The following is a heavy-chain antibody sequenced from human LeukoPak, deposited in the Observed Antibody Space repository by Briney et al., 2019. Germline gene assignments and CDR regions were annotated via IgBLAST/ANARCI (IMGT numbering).Heavy chain of an antibody. CDR3: ARGLRRYSKAFPFDY. D-gene: IGHD5-18*01. CDR1: GGSFSDYY. J-gene: IGHJ4*02. Sequence: SETLSLTCAVYGGSFSDYYWSWICQPPGKGLEWIGEINHSGNTIYNPSLKSRVTISVDTSKNQFSLRLSSVTAADTTVYYCARGLRRYSKAFPFDYWGQGTLVTVSS. CDR2: INHSGNT. V-gene: IGHV4-34*01.